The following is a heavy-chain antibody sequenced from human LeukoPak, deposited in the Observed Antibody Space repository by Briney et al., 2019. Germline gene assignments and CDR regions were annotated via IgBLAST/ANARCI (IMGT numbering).Heavy chain of an antibody. CDR2: NDYSGRT. Sequence: SETLSLTCTVSGGSLGSYYWSWIRQPPGKGLEWFGYNDYSGRTNYNPSLKSRVTISVDTSKNKFSLKLTSVTAADTALYFCAKDAESCGGSDCPRWFDPWGQGTLVSVSS. CDR3: AKDAESCGGSDCPRWFDP. D-gene: IGHD2-21*02. J-gene: IGHJ5*02. V-gene: IGHV4-59*01. CDR1: GGSLGSYY.